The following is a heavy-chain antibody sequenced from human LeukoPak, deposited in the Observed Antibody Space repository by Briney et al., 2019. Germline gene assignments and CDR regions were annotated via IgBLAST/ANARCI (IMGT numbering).Heavy chain of an antibody. D-gene: IGHD2/OR15-2a*01. CDR2: ISGSGGST. CDR3: AKRGVVIRVILVGFHKEAYYFDS. J-gene: IGHJ4*02. Sequence: GGSLRLSCAVSGITLSNYGMSWVRRAPGKGLEWVAGISGSGGSTNYADSVKGRFTISRDNPKNTLFLQMNSLRAEDTAVYFCAKRGVVIRVILVGFHKEAYYFDSWGQGALVTVSS. CDR1: GITLSNYG. V-gene: IGHV3-23*01.